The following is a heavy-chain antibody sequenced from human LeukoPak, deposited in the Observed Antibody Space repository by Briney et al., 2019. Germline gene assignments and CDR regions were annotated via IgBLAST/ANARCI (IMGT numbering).Heavy chain of an antibody. V-gene: IGHV4-59*13. J-gene: IGHJ4*02. D-gene: IGHD6-13*01. CDR2: IYYSGST. CDR3: ARYSSSTWLGFDY. Sequence: PSETLSLTCTVSGGSISTNYWSWIRQPLGKRLEWIGYIYYSGSTNDNPSLKSRVTISMDTSKSQFSLKLSSVTAADTAIYYCARYSSSTWLGFDYWGQGTLVTVSS. CDR1: GGSISTNY.